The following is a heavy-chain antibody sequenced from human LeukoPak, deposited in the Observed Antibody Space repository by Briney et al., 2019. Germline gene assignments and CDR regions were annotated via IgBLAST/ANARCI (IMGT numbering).Heavy chain of an antibody. CDR3: ARGPDILTGAEFNY. D-gene: IGHD3-9*01. J-gene: IGHJ4*02. CDR1: GFTFSSYS. Sequence: GGSLRLSCAASGFTFSSYSMNWLRQAPGKGLEWVSSISSSSSYIYYADSVKGRFTISRDNAKNSLYLQMNSLRAEDTAVYYCARGPDILTGAEFNYWGQGTLVTVSS. V-gene: IGHV3-21*01. CDR2: ISSSSSYI.